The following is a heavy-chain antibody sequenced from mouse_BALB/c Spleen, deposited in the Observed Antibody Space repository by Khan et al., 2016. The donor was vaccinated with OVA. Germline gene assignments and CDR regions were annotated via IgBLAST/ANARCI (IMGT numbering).Heavy chain of an antibody. V-gene: IGHV5-9-1*01. CDR3: KRNNYGPFAY. CDR1: GFTFSTYA. D-gene: IGHD1-1*01. J-gene: IGHJ3*01. Sequence: EVELVESGGDFVKPGGSLKLSCSASGFTFSTYAMSWVRQTPEKRLEWVATISSGGDYIYYPDSVKGRFTISRDTAKNTLYLQMSRLMSEHQALDYCKRNNYGPFAYWGQGTLVTVYA. CDR2: ISSGGDYI.